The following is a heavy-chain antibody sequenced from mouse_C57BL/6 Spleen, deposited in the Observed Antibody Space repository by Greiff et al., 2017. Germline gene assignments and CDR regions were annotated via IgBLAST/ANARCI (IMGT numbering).Heavy chain of an antibody. CDR3: ARSRDLYYFDY. J-gene: IGHJ2*01. CDR1: GYTFTDYN. Sequence: EVQLQQSGPELVKPGASVKIPCTASGYTFTDYNMDWVKQSHGKSLEWIGDINPNNGGTIYTQKFKGKATLTVDKSSSTAYMELRSLTSEDTAVYYCARSRDLYYFDYWGQGTTLTVSS. V-gene: IGHV1-18*01. CDR2: INPNNGGT.